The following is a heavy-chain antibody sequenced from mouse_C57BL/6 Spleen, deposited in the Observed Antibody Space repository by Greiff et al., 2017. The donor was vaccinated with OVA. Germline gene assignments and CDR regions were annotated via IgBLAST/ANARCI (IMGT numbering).Heavy chain of an antibody. CDR1: GYTFTSYG. Sequence: QVQLQQSGAELARPGASVKLSCKASGYTFTSYGISWVKQRTGQGLEWIGEISPRSGNTYYNEKFKGKATLTADKYSSTAYMELRSLTSEDSAVYFCATLLLRDYAMDYWGQGTSVTVSS. J-gene: IGHJ4*01. D-gene: IGHD1-1*01. CDR3: ATLLLRDYAMDY. CDR2: ISPRSGNT. V-gene: IGHV1-81*01.